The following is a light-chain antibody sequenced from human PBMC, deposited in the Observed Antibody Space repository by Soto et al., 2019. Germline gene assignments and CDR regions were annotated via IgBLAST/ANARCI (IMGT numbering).Light chain of an antibody. CDR3: QQYSNSPLT. V-gene: IGKV3-20*01. Sequence: PGERATLSCRSSQTVANNFLAWYQQKPGQSPRLVIYDASSRATGIPDRFSASGSGTDFTLTISSLEPEDFAVYYCQQYSNSPLTFGQGTKVDIK. CDR2: DAS. CDR1: QTVANNF. J-gene: IGKJ1*01.